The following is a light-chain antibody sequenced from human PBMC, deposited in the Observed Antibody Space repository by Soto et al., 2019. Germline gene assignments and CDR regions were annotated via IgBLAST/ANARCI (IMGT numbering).Light chain of an antibody. CDR3: QQSYSTPWT. J-gene: IGKJ1*01. Sequence: DMQMTQSPSSLSASVGDRVTITCRASQSISNYVNWYQQKPGKAPKLLIYAASSLQSGVPSRFSGSGSGTDFTLTISSLQPEDFATYYCQQSYSTPWTFGQGTKVDIK. CDR2: AAS. CDR1: QSISNY. V-gene: IGKV1-39*01.